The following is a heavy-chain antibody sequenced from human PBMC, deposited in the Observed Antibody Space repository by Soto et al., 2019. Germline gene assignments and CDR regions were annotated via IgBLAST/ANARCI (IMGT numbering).Heavy chain of an antibody. CDR2: ISSDGSRT. CDR1: GFNFSIYA. CDR3: VRDRRDGYNFDY. Sequence: PGGSLRLSCSGSGFNFSIYAIHWVRQAPGKGLEYVSFISSDGSRTHYVDSVKGRFTISRDNAKNTLDLQMSSLRVEDTAVYYCVRDRRDGYNFDYWGQGTLVTVSS. D-gene: IGHD5-12*01. J-gene: IGHJ4*02. V-gene: IGHV3-64D*06.